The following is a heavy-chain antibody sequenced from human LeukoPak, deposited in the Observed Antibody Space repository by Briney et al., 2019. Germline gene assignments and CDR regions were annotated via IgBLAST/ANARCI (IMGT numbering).Heavy chain of an antibody. J-gene: IGHJ4*02. CDR2: TILHGTAV. Sequence: GGSLRLSCAVSGLSFSNYWMHWARQAPGKGVVWVARTILHGTAVDYADPVKGRFTISRDNSKNMLFLQMNSLRVEDTAVYYCASAYTYVRLGDHWGQGTLVTVSP. D-gene: IGHD3-10*02. V-gene: IGHV3-74*01. CDR1: GLSFSNYW. CDR3: ASAYTYVRLGDH.